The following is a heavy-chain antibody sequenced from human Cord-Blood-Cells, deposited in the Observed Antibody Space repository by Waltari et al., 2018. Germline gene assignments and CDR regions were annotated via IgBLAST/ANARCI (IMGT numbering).Heavy chain of an antibody. Sequence: QVQLQESGPGLVKPYQTLSLTCTVSGGSISSGGSYWSWIRQHPGKGLEWIGYIYYSGSTYYNPSLKSRVTISVDTSKNQFSLKLSSVTAADTAVYYCARDGRGGDWGNFDYWGQGTLVTVSS. V-gene: IGHV4-31*03. CDR3: ARDGRGGDWGNFDY. CDR2: IYYSGST. J-gene: IGHJ4*02. D-gene: IGHD2-21*01. CDR1: GGSISSGGSY.